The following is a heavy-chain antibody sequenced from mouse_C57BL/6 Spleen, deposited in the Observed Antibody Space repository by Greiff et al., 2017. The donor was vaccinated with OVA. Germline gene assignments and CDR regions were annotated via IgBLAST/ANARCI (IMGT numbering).Heavy chain of an antibody. CDR1: GFTFSNYW. J-gene: IGHJ3*01. D-gene: IGHD1-1*01. Sequence: EVKLVESGGGLVQPGGSMKLSCVASGFTFSNYWMNWVRQSPEKGLEWVAQIRLKSDNYATHYAESVKGRFTISRDDSNSSVYLQMNNLRDEDTGMYYGTGRYGSSYPAWFAYWGQGTLVTVSA. V-gene: IGHV6-3*01. CDR2: IRLKSDNYAT. CDR3: TGRYGSSYPAWFAY.